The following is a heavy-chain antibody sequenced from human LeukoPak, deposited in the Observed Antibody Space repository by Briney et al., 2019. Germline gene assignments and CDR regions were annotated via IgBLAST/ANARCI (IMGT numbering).Heavy chain of an antibody. D-gene: IGHD3-9*01. CDR1: GGSFSGYY. CDR2: INHIGST. V-gene: IGHV4-34*01. Sequence: SETLSLTCAVYGGSFSGYYWSWIRQPPGKGLEWIGEINHIGSTSYNPSLKRRVTISVDTSKNQFSLKLSSVTAADTFFFFREKTAYDILTGYYSGVSLRYMDVWGKGTTVTVSS. J-gene: IGHJ6*03. CDR3: EKTAYDILTGYYSGVSLRYMDV.